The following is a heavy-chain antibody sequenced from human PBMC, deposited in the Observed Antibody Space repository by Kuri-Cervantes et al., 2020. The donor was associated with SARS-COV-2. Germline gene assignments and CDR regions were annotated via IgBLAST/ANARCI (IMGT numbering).Heavy chain of an antibody. J-gene: IGHJ3*02. CDR3: ARDSEFTRDAFEI. V-gene: IGHV1-69*04. CDR2: IIPVLRVE. Sequence: SVKVSCKASGGTLSTYTVTWVRQAPGQGLEWMGRIIPVLRVENYAQKFQGRVTITADKSTNTAYMELTSLRSDDTAVYYCARDSEFTRDAFEIWGQGTMVTVSS. CDR1: GGTLSTYT.